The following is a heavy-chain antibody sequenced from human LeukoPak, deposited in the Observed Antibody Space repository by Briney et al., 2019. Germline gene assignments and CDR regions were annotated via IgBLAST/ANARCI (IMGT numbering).Heavy chain of an antibody. CDR3: ARDLCWGCFDD. D-gene: IGHD3-10*02. J-gene: IGHJ4*02. CDR1: GFTFSSYE. Sequence: GGSLRLSCAASGFTFSSYEMNWVRQAPGKGLEWVSYISSSGSTIYYADSVKGRFTISRDNAKNSLYLQMNSLRVDDTAVYYCARDLCWGCFDDWGQGNLVTVSS. CDR2: ISSSGSTI. V-gene: IGHV3-48*03.